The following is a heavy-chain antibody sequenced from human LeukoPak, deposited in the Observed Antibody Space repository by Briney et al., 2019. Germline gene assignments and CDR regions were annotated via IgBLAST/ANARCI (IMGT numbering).Heavy chain of an antibody. J-gene: IGHJ4*02. CDR3: ARGGGNYYDSSGPLDY. Sequence: ASVKVSCKASGYTFTGYYMHWVRQAPGQGLEWMGWINPNSGGTNYAQKFQGWVTMTRDTSISTAYMELSRLRSDDTAVYYCARGGGNYYDSSGPLDYWGQGTLVTVSS. CDR2: INPNSGGT. V-gene: IGHV1-2*04. CDR1: GYTFTGYY. D-gene: IGHD3-22*01.